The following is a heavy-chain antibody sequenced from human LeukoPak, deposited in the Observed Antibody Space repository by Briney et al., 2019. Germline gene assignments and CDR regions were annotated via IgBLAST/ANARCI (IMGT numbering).Heavy chain of an antibody. J-gene: IGHJ4*02. Sequence: ASVKVSCKVSGDTLTELSMHWVRQAPGKGLEWMGGFDPEDGETIYAQKFQGRITMTEDTSTDTAYMELSSLRSEDTAVYYCARDSSGGSYYYFDYWGQGTLVTVSS. CDR2: FDPEDGET. V-gene: IGHV1-24*01. D-gene: IGHD3-22*01. CDR3: ARDSSGGSYYYFDY. CDR1: GDTLTELS.